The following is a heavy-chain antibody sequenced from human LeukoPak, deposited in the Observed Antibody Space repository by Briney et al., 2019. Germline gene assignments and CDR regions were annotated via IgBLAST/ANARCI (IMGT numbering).Heavy chain of an antibody. D-gene: IGHD5-12*01. CDR3: ARVDIVYYYGMDV. J-gene: IGHJ6*02. Sequence: GGSLRLSCAASGFTVSSNYMSWVRLAPGKGLEWVSVIYSGGSTYYADSVKGRFTISRDNSKNTLYLQMNSLRAEDTAVYYCARVDIVYYYGMDVWGQGTTVTVSS. CDR1: GFTVSSNY. V-gene: IGHV3-53*01. CDR2: IYSGGST.